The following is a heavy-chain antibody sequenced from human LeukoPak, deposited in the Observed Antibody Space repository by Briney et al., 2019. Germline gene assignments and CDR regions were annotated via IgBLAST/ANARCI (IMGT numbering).Heavy chain of an antibody. CDR1: GYTLTELC. CDR2: FDPEENKR. Sequence: ASVKVSCKVSGYTLTELCIHWVRQAPGKGLEWMGGFDPEENKRIYAQKFKGRVTMTRDTSTSTVYMELSSLRSEDTAVYYCARERAEGYCSSTSCYGHYYYYMDVWGKGTTVTISS. J-gene: IGHJ6*03. V-gene: IGHV1-24*01. D-gene: IGHD2-2*01. CDR3: ARERAEGYCSSTSCYGHYYYYMDV.